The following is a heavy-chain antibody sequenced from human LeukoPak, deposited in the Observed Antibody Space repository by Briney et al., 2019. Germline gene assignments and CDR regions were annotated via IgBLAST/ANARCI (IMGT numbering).Heavy chain of an antibody. Sequence: PGGSLRLSCAVSGFTFSNFGMHWVRQAPGEGLEWVAYIGYDGTNKYYADSVKGRFTISRVNSKNTVHLQMNSLRGVDTALYYCARDLAGKYYIAYWGQGTLVTVSS. V-gene: IGHV3-30*02. D-gene: IGHD2-15*01. CDR3: ARDLAGKYYIAY. J-gene: IGHJ4*02. CDR2: IGYDGTNK. CDR1: GFTFSNFG.